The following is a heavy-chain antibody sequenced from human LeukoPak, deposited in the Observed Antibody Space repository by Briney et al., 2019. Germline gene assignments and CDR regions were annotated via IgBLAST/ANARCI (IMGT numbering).Heavy chain of an antibody. CDR3: ARGRQDVNMILVVMAGVSYYLDV. CDR1: GGSFSDYY. Sequence: SETLSLTCAVYGGSFSDYYWTWIRQTPGKGLEWIGEMSPSGSSNYDPSLKSRVTISVDTYKNQFPLKLRSVTAAHTAVYYCARGRQDVNMILVVMAGVSYYLDVWSKGTTVTVS. J-gene: IGHJ6*03. D-gene: IGHD3-22*01. V-gene: IGHV4-34*01. CDR2: MSPSGSS.